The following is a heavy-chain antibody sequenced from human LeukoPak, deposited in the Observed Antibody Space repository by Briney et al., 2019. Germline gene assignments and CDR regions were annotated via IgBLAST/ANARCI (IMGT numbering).Heavy chain of an antibody. CDR1: GFTFSSYS. CDR2: IPSSSSST. Sequence: PGGSLRLSFAASGFTFSSYSINWVRQAPGEGLEWVSYIPSSSSSTYYADSVKGRFTISRHNAKNSLYVQMNSLRAEGTAVYYCVRVSGRYGDSAYRGQGNLVTVSS. CDR3: VRVSGRYGDSAY. J-gene: IGHJ4*02. D-gene: IGHD1-26*01. V-gene: IGHV3-48*04.